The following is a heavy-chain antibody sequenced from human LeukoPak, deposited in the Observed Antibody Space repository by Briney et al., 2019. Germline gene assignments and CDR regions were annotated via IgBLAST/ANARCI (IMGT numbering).Heavy chain of an antibody. CDR3: AAVIDY. Sequence: GGSLRLSCTASGFTFRSQSMNWVRQAPGKGLEWISSISTSSNYIYYADSVKGRFTISRDNAKNSVYLQTNSLRAEDTAVYYCAAVIDYWGQGTLVTVSS. V-gene: IGHV3-21*06. CDR2: ISTSSNYI. J-gene: IGHJ4*02. CDR1: GFTFRSQS.